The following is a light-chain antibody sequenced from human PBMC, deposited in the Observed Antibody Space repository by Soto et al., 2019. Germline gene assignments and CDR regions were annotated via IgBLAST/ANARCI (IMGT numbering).Light chain of an antibody. V-gene: IGLV2-14*01. CDR3: SSFRRSNTPHVL. Sequence: QSALTQPASVSGSPGQSITISCTGTSGDIGSYNRVSWYQQHPGKAPKLIIYEVTDRPSGVSNRFSGSKSGNTASLTISGLQAEDDANYYCSSFRRSNTPHVLFGGGTKLTVL. CDR2: EVT. J-gene: IGLJ2*01. CDR1: SGDIGSYNR.